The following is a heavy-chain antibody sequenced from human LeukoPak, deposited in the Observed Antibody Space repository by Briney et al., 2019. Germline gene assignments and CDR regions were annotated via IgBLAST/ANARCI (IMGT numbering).Heavy chain of an antibody. CDR3: AKDMAAAAGTFY. CDR1: GFTFSNYA. J-gene: IGHJ4*02. Sequence: GGSLRLSCAASGFTFSNYAMSWVRQAPGKGLERVSAISGTGGTTYYADSVKGRFTISRDNSKSTLYLQLNSLRAEDTAMYYCAKDMAAAAGTFYWGQGTLVTVSS. V-gene: IGHV3-23*01. CDR2: ISGTGGTT. D-gene: IGHD6-13*01.